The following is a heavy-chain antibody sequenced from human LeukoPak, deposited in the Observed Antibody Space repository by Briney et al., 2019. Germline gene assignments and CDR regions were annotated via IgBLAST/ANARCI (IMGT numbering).Heavy chain of an antibody. V-gene: IGHV4-59*01. CDR2: IYYNGST. Sequence: SETLSLTCTVSGGSINSYYWSWIRQPPGKGLEWIGYIYYNGSTNYNPSLKSRVTISVDTSKNQFSLKLSSVTAADTAVYYCARAPIGYCSSASCPDYYMDVWGKGTTVTVSS. CDR3: ARAPIGYCSSASCPDYYMDV. D-gene: IGHD2-2*01. J-gene: IGHJ6*03. CDR1: GGSINSYY.